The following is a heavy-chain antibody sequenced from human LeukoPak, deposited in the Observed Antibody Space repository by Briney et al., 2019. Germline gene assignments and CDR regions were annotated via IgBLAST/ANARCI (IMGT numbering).Heavy chain of an antibody. D-gene: IGHD4-11*01. J-gene: IGHJ3*02. CDR1: GFTFSSYG. V-gene: IGHV3-30*18. Sequence: GGSLRLSCAASGFTFSSYGMHWVRQAPGKGLEWVAVISYDGSNKYYADSVKGRFTISRDNSKNTLYLQMNSLRVEDTAVYYCANEFSKGDIWGQGTMVTVSS. CDR3: ANEFSKGDI. CDR2: ISYDGSNK.